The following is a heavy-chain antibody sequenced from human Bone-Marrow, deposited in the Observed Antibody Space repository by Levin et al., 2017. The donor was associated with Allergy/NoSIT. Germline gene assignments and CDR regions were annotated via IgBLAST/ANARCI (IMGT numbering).Heavy chain of an antibody. D-gene: IGHD3-3*01. V-gene: IGHV4-34*01. J-gene: IGHJ6*02. CDR1: GGSFSGYY. CDR3: ARGGKGSGYHYYYYDGMDV. CDR2: INHSGST. Sequence: SETLSLTCAVYGGSFSGYYWSWIRQPPGKGLEWIGEINHSGSTNYNPSLKSRVTISVDTSKNQFSLKLSSVTAADTAVYYCARGGKGSGYHYYYYDGMDVWGQGTTVTVSS.